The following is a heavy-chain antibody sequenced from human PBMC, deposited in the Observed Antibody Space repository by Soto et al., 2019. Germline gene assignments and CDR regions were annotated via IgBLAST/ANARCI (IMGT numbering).Heavy chain of an antibody. CDR1: GYTFTEYF. CDR3: ARANLILRHITNLGEASPGVVEH. V-gene: IGHV1-2*02. J-gene: IGHJ5*02. D-gene: IGHD3-3*01. Sequence: QVQLVQSGAEVKMPGASVRVSCEASGYTFTEYFLHWVRQAPGQGLEWMGWISPESGVTNIAPNFEGRVTMTADTAITTAYMQLSGLRYDDTAGYYCARANLILRHITNLGEASPGVVEHWGQGTLVSVSS. CDR2: ISPESGVT.